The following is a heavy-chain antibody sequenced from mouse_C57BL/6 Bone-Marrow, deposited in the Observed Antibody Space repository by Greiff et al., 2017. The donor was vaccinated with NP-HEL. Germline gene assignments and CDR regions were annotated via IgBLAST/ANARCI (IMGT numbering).Heavy chain of an antibody. CDR1: GYTFTNYW. V-gene: IGHV1-63*01. J-gene: IGHJ4*01. Sequence: QVQLQQSGAELVRPGTSVKMSCKASGYTFTNYWIGWAKQRPGHGLEWIGDIYPGGGYPNYNEKFKGKATLTADKSSSTAYMQFSSLTSEDSAIYYCARYGKDAMDYWGQGTSVTVSS. CDR3: ARYGKDAMDY. D-gene: IGHD1-1*01. CDR2: IYPGGGYP.